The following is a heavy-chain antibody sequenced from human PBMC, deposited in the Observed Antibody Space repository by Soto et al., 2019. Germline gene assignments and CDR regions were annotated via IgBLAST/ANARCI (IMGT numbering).Heavy chain of an antibody. CDR3: AADVGGYIYGVARH. Sequence: QMQLVQSGPEVKKPGTSVKVSCKTSGFTFSSSAVHWVRQARGHRLQWIGWIDVGSANANYAQMLQEGGSISRDMSTSTAYMELSGLRPEDTAVYDCAADVGGYIYGVARHWGPGTLVTVSS. V-gene: IGHV1-58*01. CDR1: GFTFSSSA. D-gene: IGHD4-17*01. J-gene: IGHJ4*02. CDR2: IDVGSANA.